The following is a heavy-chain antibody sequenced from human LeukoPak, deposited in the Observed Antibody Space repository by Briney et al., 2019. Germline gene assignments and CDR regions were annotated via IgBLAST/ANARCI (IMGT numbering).Heavy chain of an antibody. CDR3: SRLEDTSPIEVALDI. V-gene: IGHV3-73*01. CDR2: IRRKGSNYAT. D-gene: IGHD2-2*01. J-gene: IGHJ3*02. Sequence: GGSLKLSCAASGFTFSGSVMDWVRQAAGKGMEWVGRIRRKGSNYATAYAAAGKGRWTIDRDDSKNTVCLHMDSLKTEATALYYCSRLEDTSPIEVALDIWGQGTVVTVPS. CDR1: GFTFSGSV.